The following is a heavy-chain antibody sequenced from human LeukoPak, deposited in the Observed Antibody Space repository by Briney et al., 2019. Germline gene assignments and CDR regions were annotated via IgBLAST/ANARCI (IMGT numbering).Heavy chain of an antibody. Sequence: ASVKVSCKASGGTFSSYAISWVRQAPGQGLEWMGGIIPIFGTANYAQKFQGRVTITADESTSTAYMELSSLRSEDTAVYYCARAHYDILTGYTPRESQYNWFDPWGQGTLVTVSS. J-gene: IGHJ5*02. CDR1: GGTFSSYA. V-gene: IGHV1-69*13. D-gene: IGHD3-9*01. CDR3: ARAHYDILTGYTPRESQYNWFDP. CDR2: IIPIFGTA.